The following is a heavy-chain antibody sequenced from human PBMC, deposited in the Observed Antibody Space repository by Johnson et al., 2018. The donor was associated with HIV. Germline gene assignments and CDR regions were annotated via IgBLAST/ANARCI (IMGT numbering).Heavy chain of an antibody. CDR2: IYSGGTT. CDR1: GFTFDDYT. J-gene: IGHJ3*02. V-gene: IGHV3-69-1*01. CDR3: AREGGAAAPDAFDI. Sequence: VQLVESGGGVVRPGGSLRLSCAASGFTFDDYTMHWVRQAPGKGLEWVSAIYSGGTTYYADSVKGRFTISRDNAKNSLYLQMNSLRAEDTAVYYCAREGGAAAPDAFDIWGQGTMVTVSS. D-gene: IGHD2-2*01.